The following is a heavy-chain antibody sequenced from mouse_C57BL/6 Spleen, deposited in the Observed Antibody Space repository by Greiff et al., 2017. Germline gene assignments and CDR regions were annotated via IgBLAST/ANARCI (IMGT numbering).Heavy chain of an antibody. J-gene: IGHJ2*01. CDR1: GYTFTDYE. Sequence: QVQLQQSGAELVRPGASVTLSCKASGYTFTDYEMHWVKQTPVHGLEWIGAIDPETGGTAYNQKFKGKAILTADKSSSTAYMELRSLTSEDSAVYYCTRADYYGSSPPGYWGQGTTLTVSS. V-gene: IGHV1-15*01. CDR2: IDPETGGT. CDR3: TRADYYGSSPPGY. D-gene: IGHD1-1*01.